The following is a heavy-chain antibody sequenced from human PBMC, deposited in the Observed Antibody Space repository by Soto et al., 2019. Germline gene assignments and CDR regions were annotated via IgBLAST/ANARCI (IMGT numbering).Heavy chain of an antibody. J-gene: IGHJ5*02. CDR3: AKDGLPYNWNYENGNWFDP. V-gene: IGHV3-30*18. D-gene: IGHD1-7*01. Sequence: GGSLSLSCAASGFTFSSYGMHWVRQAPGKGLEWVAVISYDGSNKYYADSVKGRFTISRDNSKNTLYLQMNSLRAEDTAVYYCAKDGLPYNWNYENGNWFDPWGQGTLVTVSS. CDR1: GFTFSSYG. CDR2: ISYDGSNK.